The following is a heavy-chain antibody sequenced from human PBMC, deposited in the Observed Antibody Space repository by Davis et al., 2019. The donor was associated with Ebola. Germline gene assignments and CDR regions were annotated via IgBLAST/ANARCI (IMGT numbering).Heavy chain of an antibody. J-gene: IGHJ4*02. CDR2: IWYDGSNK. V-gene: IGHV3-33*08. Sequence: PGGSLRLSCAASGFTFSSYGMHWVRRAPGKGLEWVAVIWYDGSNKYYADSVKGRFTISRDNSKNTLYLQMNSLRAEDTAVYYCARDRWTGKYYFDYWGQGTLVTVSS. CDR1: GFTFSSYG. D-gene: IGHD1-14*01. CDR3: ARDRWTGKYYFDY.